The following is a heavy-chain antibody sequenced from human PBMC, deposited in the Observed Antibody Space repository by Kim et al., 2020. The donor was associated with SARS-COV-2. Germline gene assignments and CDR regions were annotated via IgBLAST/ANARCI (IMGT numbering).Heavy chain of an antibody. J-gene: IGHJ4*02. Sequence: SETLSLTCAVYGGSFSGYYWSWIRQPPGKGLEWIGEINHSGSTNYNPSLKSRVTISVDTSKNQFSLKLSSVTAADTAVYYCARALDSSGYYYTDYWGQGTLVTVSS. CDR3: ARALDSSGYYYTDY. D-gene: IGHD3-22*01. CDR2: INHSGST. CDR1: GGSFSGYY. V-gene: IGHV4-34*01.